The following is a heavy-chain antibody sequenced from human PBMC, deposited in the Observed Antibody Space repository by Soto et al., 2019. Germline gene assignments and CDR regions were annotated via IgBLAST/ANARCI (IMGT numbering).Heavy chain of an antibody. CDR3: ARVNCGGDCYSFDY. Sequence: ASVKVSCKTSGFTFSSSAVHWVRQARGHRLQWIGWIDVGSANANYAHMLQERVTISRDMSTSTAYMELSRLRSDDTAVYYCARVNCGGDCYSFDYWGQGTLVTVSS. D-gene: IGHD2-21*02. J-gene: IGHJ4*02. CDR2: IDVGSANA. V-gene: IGHV1-58*01. CDR1: GFTFSSSA.